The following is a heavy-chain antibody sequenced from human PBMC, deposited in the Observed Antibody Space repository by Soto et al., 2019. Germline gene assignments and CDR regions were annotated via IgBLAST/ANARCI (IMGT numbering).Heavy chain of an antibody. CDR3: ARGLHCTNGVCYAFYYFDY. J-gene: IGHJ4*02. CDR1: GYTFTSYD. CDR2: MNPNSGNT. D-gene: IGHD2-8*01. V-gene: IGHV1-8*01. Sequence: GASVKVSCKASGYTFTSYDINWVRQATGQGLEWMGWMNPNSGNTGYAQKFQGRVTMTRNTSISTAYMELSSLRSEDTAVYYCARGLHCTNGVCYAFYYFDYWGQGTLVTVSS.